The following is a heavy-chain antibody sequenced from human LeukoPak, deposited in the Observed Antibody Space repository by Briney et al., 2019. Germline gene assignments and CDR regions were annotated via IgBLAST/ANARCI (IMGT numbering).Heavy chain of an antibody. D-gene: IGHD3-10*01. V-gene: IGHV3-66*04. CDR2: IYSGGST. CDR1: GSTVSSNY. Sequence: GGSLRLSCAASGSTVSSNYMSWVRQAPGKGLEWVSVIYSGGSTYYADSVKGRFTISRDNAKNTLYLQMNSLRAEDTAVYYCARHYYGSGSYFVWGQGTLVTVSS. CDR3: ARHYYGSGSYFV. J-gene: IGHJ4*02.